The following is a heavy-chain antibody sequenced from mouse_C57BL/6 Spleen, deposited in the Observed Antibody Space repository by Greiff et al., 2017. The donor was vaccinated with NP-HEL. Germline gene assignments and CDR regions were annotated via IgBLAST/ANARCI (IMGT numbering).Heavy chain of an antibody. V-gene: IGHV10-1*01. CDR2: IRSKSNNYAT. D-gene: IGHD3-2*02. CDR3: VRQRGDSSGPYYFDY. Sequence: EVMLVESGGGLVQPKGSLKLSCAASGFSFNTYAMNWVRQAPGKGLEWVARIRSKSNNYATYYADSVKDRFTISRDDSESMLYLQMNNLKTEDTAMYYCVRQRGDSSGPYYFDYWGQGTTLTVSS. J-gene: IGHJ2*01. CDR1: GFSFNTYA.